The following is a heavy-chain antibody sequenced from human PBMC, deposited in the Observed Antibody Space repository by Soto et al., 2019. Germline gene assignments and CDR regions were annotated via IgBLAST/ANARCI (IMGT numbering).Heavy chain of an antibody. CDR1: GGSFSGYY. CDR3: ARGLIAAAGIVDY. Sequence: SETLSLTCAVYGGSFSGYYWSWIRQPPGKGLEWIGEINHSGSTNYNPSLKSRVTISVDTSKNQFSLKRSSVTAADTAVYYCARGLIAAAGIVDYWGQGTLVTVSS. J-gene: IGHJ4*02. CDR2: INHSGST. D-gene: IGHD6-13*01. V-gene: IGHV4-34*01.